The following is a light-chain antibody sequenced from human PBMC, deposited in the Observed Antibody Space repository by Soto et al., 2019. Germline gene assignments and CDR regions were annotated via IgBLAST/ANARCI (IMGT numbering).Light chain of an antibody. Sequence: QSVLTQPASVSESPGQSITISCTGTSSDVGASDFVSWYQQHPGKAPELIIYEISNRPSGVSNRFSGSKSGNTASLTISGLQAEDEADYYCSSYTTSAPYVFGSGTKLTVL. V-gene: IGLV2-14*01. CDR3: SSYTTSAPYV. CDR1: SSDVGASDF. CDR2: EIS. J-gene: IGLJ1*01.